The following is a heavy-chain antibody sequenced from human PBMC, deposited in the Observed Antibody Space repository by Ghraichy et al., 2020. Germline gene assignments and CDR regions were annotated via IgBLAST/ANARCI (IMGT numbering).Heavy chain of an antibody. CDR3: ARENHPYSSGWYWGHFQH. V-gene: IGHV4-59*01. CDR1: GGSISSYY. Sequence: SETLSLTCTVSGGSISSYYWSWIRQPPGKGLEWIGYIYYSGSTNYNPSLKSRVTISVDTSKNQFSLKLSSVTAADTAVYYCARENHPYSSGWYWGHFQHWGQGTLVTVSS. D-gene: IGHD6-19*01. J-gene: IGHJ1*01. CDR2: IYYSGST.